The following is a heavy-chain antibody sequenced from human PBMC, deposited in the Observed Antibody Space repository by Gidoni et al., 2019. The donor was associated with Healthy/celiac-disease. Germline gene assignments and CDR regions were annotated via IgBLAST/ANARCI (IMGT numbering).Heavy chain of an antibody. Sequence: EVQLLESGGGLVQPGGSLRLSCAASGFPFSSYAMSWVRPAPGKGLEWVSAISGSGGSTYYADSVKGRFTISRDNSKNTLYLQMNSLRAEDTAVYYCAKSGGGIAAAGTGFDIWGQGTMVTVSS. J-gene: IGHJ3*02. CDR2: ISGSGGST. D-gene: IGHD6-13*01. CDR1: GFPFSSYA. V-gene: IGHV3-23*01. CDR3: AKSGGGIAAAGTGFDI.